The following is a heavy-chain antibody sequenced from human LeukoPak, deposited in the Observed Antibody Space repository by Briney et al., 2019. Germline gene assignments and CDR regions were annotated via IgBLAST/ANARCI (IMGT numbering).Heavy chain of an antibody. CDR3: ARRGISSIGLVY. V-gene: IGHV3-23*01. CDR1: GFTFSSYA. J-gene: IGHJ4*02. Sequence: GGSLRLSCAASGFTFSSYAMSWVRQAPGKGLEWVSAISGSGGSTYYADSVKGRFTISRDNSKNTLHLQVNSLRAEDTALYYCARRGISSIGLVYWGQGTLVTVSS. D-gene: IGHD1-14*01. CDR2: ISGSGGST.